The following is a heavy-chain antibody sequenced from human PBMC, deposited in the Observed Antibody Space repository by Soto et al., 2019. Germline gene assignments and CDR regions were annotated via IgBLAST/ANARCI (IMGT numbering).Heavy chain of an antibody. CDR3: AKMGIAVAGHYSFDY. V-gene: IGHV3-23*01. CDR1: GFTFSSYA. J-gene: IGHJ4*02. Sequence: GGSLRLSCAASGFTFSSYAMSWVRQAPGKGLEWVSAISGSGGSTYYADSVKGRFTISRDNSKNTLYLQMNSLRAGDTAVYYCAKMGIAVAGHYSFDYWGQGTLVTVSS. CDR2: ISGSGGST. D-gene: IGHD6-19*01.